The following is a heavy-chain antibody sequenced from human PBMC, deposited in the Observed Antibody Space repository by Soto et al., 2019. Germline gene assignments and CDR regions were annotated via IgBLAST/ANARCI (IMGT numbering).Heavy chain of an antibody. J-gene: IGHJ4*02. D-gene: IGHD2-15*01. CDR2: IWYDGSNK. V-gene: IGHV3-33*01. Sequence: GGSLRLSCAASGFTFSSYGMHWVRQAPGKGLEWVAVIWYDGSNKYYADSVKGRFTISRDNSKNTLYLQMNSLRAEDTAVYYCARDSVRKEANCSGGSCYSGNSDYWGQGTLVTVSS. CDR1: GFTFSSYG. CDR3: ARDSVRKEANCSGGSCYSGNSDY.